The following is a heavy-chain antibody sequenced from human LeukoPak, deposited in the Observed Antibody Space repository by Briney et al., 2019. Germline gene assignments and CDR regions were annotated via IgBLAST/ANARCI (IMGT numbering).Heavy chain of an antibody. D-gene: IGHD2-2*01. CDR1: GGTFSSYA. Sequence: SVKVSCKASGGTFSSYAISWVRQAPGQGLEWMGGIIPIFGTANYAQKFQGRVTITTDESTSTAYMELSSLRSEDTAVCYCARDLGYCSSTSCSRSSGYFDLWGRGTLVTVSS. CDR3: ARDLGYCSSTSCSRSSGYFDL. J-gene: IGHJ2*01. V-gene: IGHV1-69*05. CDR2: IIPIFGTA.